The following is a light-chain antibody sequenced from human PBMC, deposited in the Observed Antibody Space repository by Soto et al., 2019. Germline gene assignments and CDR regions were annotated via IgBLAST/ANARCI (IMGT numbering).Light chain of an antibody. CDR3: SSSTSSSTLYV. CDR1: SSDVGGYNY. CDR2: DVS. Sequence: QSVLTQPASLSGSPGQSITISCTGTSSDVGGYNYVSWYQQHPGKAPKLMIYDVSNRPSGVSNRFSGSKSGNTASLTISGLQAEDEADYYCSSSTSSSTLYVFGTGT. V-gene: IGLV2-14*01. J-gene: IGLJ1*01.